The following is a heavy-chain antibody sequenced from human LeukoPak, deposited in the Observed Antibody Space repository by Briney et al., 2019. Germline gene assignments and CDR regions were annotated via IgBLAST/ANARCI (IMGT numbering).Heavy chain of an antibody. CDR3: ARVGYGDYAVWFDP. Sequence: ASVKVSCKASGYSFTGNYIHWVRQAPGQGLEWMGWINPNTGDANYAQMLQGRVTMTRDTSISTAYMELSRLRSDDTAVYYCARVGYGDYAVWFDPWGQGTLVTVSS. J-gene: IGHJ5*02. CDR2: INPNTGDA. V-gene: IGHV1-2*02. CDR1: GYSFTGNY. D-gene: IGHD4-17*01.